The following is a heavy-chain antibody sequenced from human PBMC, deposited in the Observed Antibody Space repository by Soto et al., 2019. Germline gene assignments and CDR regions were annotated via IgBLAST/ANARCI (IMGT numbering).Heavy chain of an antibody. CDR1: GYTFTDYD. CDR2: MSPNSGDT. Sequence: QVQLVQSGAEAKKPGASVKVSCKASGYTFTDYDINWVRQAPGQGLEWMGWMSPNSGDTGYAQKFQGRVTMTRITSLSTAYMELSRLRSDDTSVYFCTIAYELPPLQINWFEPWGQGTLVTVSS. J-gene: IGHJ5*02. CDR3: TIAYELPPLQINWFEP. D-gene: IGHD2-2*01. V-gene: IGHV1-8*01.